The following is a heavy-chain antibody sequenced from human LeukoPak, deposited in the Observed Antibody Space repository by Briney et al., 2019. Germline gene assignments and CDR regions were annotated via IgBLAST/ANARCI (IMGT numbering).Heavy chain of an antibody. D-gene: IGHD3-10*01. J-gene: IGHJ4*02. CDR3: ARGDGRRGFYFDY. Sequence: GESLKISCKCSGYSFTNYWIGSVRHMPGKGLEWMGIIYPGDSDTRYNPSFDGQVTVSADKSISTACLQWSSLKASDTAMYYCARGDGRRGFYFDYWGQGTLVTVSS. V-gene: IGHV5-51*01. CDR2: IYPGDSDT. CDR1: GYSFTNYW.